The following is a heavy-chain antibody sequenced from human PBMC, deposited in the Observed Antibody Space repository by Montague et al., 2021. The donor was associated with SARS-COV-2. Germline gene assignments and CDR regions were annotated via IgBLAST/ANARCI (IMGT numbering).Heavy chain of an antibody. CDR1: GFTFSAYT. CDR3: ARERAITMVRGVIRPTKGFDP. V-gene: IGHV3-30*04. Sequence: SLRLSCAASGFTFSAYTIHWVRQAPGKGLEWVALISHDGSNKYYADSVEGRFTISRDNSKNTLYVQMNSLRAEDTAVYYCARERAITMVRGVIRPTKGFDPWGQGTLVTVSS. D-gene: IGHD3-10*01. J-gene: IGHJ5*02. CDR2: ISHDGSNK.